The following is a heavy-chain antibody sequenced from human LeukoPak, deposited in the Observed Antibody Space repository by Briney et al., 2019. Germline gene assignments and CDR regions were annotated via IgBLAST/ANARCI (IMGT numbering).Heavy chain of an antibody. Sequence: GGSLRLSCEASGFSFSTYSMNWVRQAPGKGLEWVAVISYDGSNNYYADSVKGRFTISRDNSKNTLYLQMNSLRAEDTAVYYCARSELMMGDYGDWGYYYYYGMDVWGQGTTVTVSS. CDR2: ISYDGSNN. V-gene: IGHV3-30*03. J-gene: IGHJ6*02. CDR1: GFSFSTYS. CDR3: ARSELMMGDYGDWGYYYYYGMDV. D-gene: IGHD4-17*01.